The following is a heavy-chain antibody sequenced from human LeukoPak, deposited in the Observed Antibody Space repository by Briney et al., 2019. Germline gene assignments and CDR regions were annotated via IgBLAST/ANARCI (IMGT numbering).Heavy chain of an antibody. CDR1: GFSLSTSGVG. V-gene: IGHV2-5*02. J-gene: IGHJ5*02. CDR3: AHSFGSRAYNWFAP. Sequence: SGPTLVNPTQTLTLTCTFSGFSLSTSGVGVGWIRQPPGKALEWLALIYGDDDKRYSPSLKSSLTITKDTSKTQVVLTMTNMDPVDTATYYCAHSFGSRAYNWFAPWGQGTLVTVSS. D-gene: IGHD3-16*01. CDR2: IYGDDDK.